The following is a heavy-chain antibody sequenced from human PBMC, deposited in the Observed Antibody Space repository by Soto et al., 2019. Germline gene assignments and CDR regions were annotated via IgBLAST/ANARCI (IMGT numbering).Heavy chain of an antibody. J-gene: IGHJ4*02. CDR1: GGSISSYY. D-gene: IGHD1-1*01. Sequence: SETLSLTCTVSGGSISSYYWSWIRQPPGKGLEWIGYIYYSGSTNYNPSLKSRVTISVDTSKNQFSLKLSSVTAADTAVYYCARAATNYWVPDYWGQGTLVTVSS. CDR2: IYYSGST. V-gene: IGHV4-59*01. CDR3: ARAATNYWVPDY.